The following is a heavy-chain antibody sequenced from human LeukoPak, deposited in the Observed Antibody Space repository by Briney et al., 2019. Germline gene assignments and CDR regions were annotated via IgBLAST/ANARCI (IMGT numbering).Heavy chain of an antibody. CDR1: GGSFSGYY. J-gene: IGHJ4*02. V-gene: IGHV4-34*01. CDR3: ARGVAAAGTYLGI. Sequence: SETLSLTCAVYGGSFSGYYWSWIRQPPGKGLEWIGEINHSGSTNYNPSLKRRVTISVDTSKNQFSLKLSSVTAADTAVYYCARGVAAAGTYLGIWAQGTLVTVSS. CDR2: INHSGST. D-gene: IGHD6-13*01.